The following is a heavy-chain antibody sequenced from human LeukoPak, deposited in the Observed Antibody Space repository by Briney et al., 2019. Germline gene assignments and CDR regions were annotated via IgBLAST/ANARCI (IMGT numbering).Heavy chain of an antibody. CDR3: AKDPYSSSWYYFDY. V-gene: IGHV3-9*01. Sequence: GGSLRLSCAASGFTFDDYAMHWVRQAPGKGLEWGSGISVNSGSITYAYSVKGRFTISRDNAKNSLYLQMNRLRAEDTDLYYCAKDPYSSSWYYFDYWGQGTVVTVSS. D-gene: IGHD6-13*01. CDR1: GFTFDDYA. CDR2: ISVNSGSI. J-gene: IGHJ4*02.